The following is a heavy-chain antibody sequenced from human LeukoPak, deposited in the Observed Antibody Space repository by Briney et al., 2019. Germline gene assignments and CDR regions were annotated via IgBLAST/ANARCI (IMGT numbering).Heavy chain of an antibody. CDR3: ARYYGDSGSQYYFDY. D-gene: IGHD3-22*01. CDR1: GFTFSDAW. CDR2: IKSKTEGGTT. J-gene: IGHJ4*02. Sequence: GGSLRLSCAASGFTFSDAWMSWVRQAPGKGLEWVGGIKSKTEGGTTAYAAPVKGRFTISRDDSKNTLYLQMNSLKIEDTAVYYCARYYGDSGSQYYFDYWGQGTLVTVSS. V-gene: IGHV3-15*01.